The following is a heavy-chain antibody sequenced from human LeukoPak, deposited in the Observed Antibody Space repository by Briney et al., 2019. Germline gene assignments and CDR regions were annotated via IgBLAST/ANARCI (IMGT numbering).Heavy chain of an antibody. D-gene: IGHD3-10*01. V-gene: IGHV3-33*01. CDR3: VRDNSGSVVRGVLQY. CDR1: GFTFNTYG. J-gene: IGHJ4*02. CDR2: IWYDGSNK. Sequence: GRSLRLSCAASGFTFNTYGMHWVRQAPGKGLEWVAVIWYDGSNKYYADSVKGRFTISRDNSKNTLYLQMNSLRAEDTAVYYCVRDNSGSVVRGVLQYWGQGTLVTVSS.